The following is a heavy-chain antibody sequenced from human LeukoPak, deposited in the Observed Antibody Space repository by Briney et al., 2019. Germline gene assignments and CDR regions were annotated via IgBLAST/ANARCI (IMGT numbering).Heavy chain of an antibody. J-gene: IGHJ4*02. CDR3: AILVVVAATPGY. V-gene: IGHV1-18*01. CDR2: INAYNGDT. D-gene: IGHD2-15*01. Sequence: ASVKVSCKASNYTFTSYGISWVRQAPGQGLQWMAWINAYNGDTNYAQKFQGRVTLTTDTSTSTAYMELRRLRSDDTAVYYCAILVVVAATPGYWGQGTLVTVSS. CDR1: NYTFTSYG.